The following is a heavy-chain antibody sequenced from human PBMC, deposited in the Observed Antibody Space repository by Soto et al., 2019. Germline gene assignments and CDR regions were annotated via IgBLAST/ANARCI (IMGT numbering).Heavy chain of an antibody. CDR2: ISWNSGSI. D-gene: IGHD2-15*01. CDR1: GFTFDDYA. V-gene: IGHV3-9*01. CDR3: GKDKGDIVGVVAASVGRCAFDI. Sequence: EVQLVESGGGLVQPGRSLRLSCAASGFTFDDYAMHWVRQAPGKGLEWVSGISWNSGSIGYADSVKGRFTISRDNAKSPLYLQTNSRRAEDKALYYCGKDKGDIVGVVAASVGRCAFDIWGQGTMVTVSS. J-gene: IGHJ3*02.